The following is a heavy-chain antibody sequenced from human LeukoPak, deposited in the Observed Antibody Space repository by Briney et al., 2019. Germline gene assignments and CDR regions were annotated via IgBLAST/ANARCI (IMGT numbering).Heavy chain of an antibody. V-gene: IGHV3-23*01. CDR2: ISGSGGST. D-gene: IGHD3-22*01. Sequence: GGSLRLSCAASGFTFSSYAMTWVCQAPGKGLEWVSGISGSGGSTYNADSVKGRFTISRDNSKNTLYLQMNSLRAEDTAVYYCARTSPYYYDSSGYPMYVDYWGQGTLVTVSS. CDR3: ARTSPYYYDSSGYPMYVDY. J-gene: IGHJ4*02. CDR1: GFTFSSYA.